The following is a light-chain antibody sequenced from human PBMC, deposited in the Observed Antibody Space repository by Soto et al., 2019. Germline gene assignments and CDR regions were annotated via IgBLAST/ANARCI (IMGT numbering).Light chain of an antibody. J-gene: IGLJ2*01. Sequence: SYELTQPPSVSVSPGQTASITCSGAKLGDKYACWYQQKPGQSPVLVIYQDSKRPSGIPERFSGSNSGNTATLTISGTQAREEADYYCQAWDSSTVVFGGGTKLTVL. CDR3: QAWDSSTVV. V-gene: IGLV3-1*01. CDR1: KLGDKY. CDR2: QDS.